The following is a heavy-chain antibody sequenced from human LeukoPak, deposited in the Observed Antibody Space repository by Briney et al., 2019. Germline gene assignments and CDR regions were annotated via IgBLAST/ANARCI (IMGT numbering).Heavy chain of an antibody. Sequence: SGTLSLTCTVSGGSISSGGYYWSWIRQHPGTGLEWIGYIYYSGSTYYNPSLKSRVTISVDTSKNQFSLKLSSVTAADTAVYYCAREKNWNYAGGWFDPWGQGTLVTVSS. CDR1: GGSISSGGYY. D-gene: IGHD1-7*01. V-gene: IGHV4-31*03. CDR3: AREKNWNYAGGWFDP. J-gene: IGHJ5*02. CDR2: IYYSGST.